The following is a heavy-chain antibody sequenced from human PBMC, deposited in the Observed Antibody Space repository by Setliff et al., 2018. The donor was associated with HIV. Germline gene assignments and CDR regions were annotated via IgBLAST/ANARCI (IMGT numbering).Heavy chain of an antibody. V-gene: IGHV4-59*02. CDR2: TYNSGDT. J-gene: IGHJ4*02. CDR1: GGSVSRYS. Sequence: PSETLSLTCNVSGGSVSRYSWSWIRQPPGEGLEWIGHTYNSGDTDHSPSLESRVTISVDTSKNQFSLKLRSVTAADTAVYFCARALRWSAPLDHWGLGTLVTVSS. D-gene: IGHD2-15*01. CDR3: ARALRWSAPLDH.